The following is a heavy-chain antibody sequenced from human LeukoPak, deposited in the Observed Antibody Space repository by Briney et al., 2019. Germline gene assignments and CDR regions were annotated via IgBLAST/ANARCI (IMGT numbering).Heavy chain of an antibody. D-gene: IGHD2-15*01. CDR1: GYSISSGYY. CDR3: ARRCSGGSCYSTYFDY. J-gene: IGHJ4*02. CDR2: IYHSGSP. V-gene: IGHV4-38-2*01. Sequence: SETLSLTCAVSGYSISSGYYCGWIRQPPGKGLEWIGSIYHSGSPYYNPSLKSRVTISVDTSKNQFSLKLSSVTAADTAVYYCARRCSGGSCYSTYFDYWGQGTLVTVSS.